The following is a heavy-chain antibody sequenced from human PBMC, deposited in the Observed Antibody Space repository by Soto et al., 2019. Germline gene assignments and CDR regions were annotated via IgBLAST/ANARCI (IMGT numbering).Heavy chain of an antibody. V-gene: IGHV3-23*01. D-gene: IGHD2-2*01. CDR2: ISGSGGST. Sequence: PGGSLRLSCAASGFTFSSYAMSWVRQAPGKGLEWVSAISGSGGSTYYADSVKGRFTISRDNSRNTLYLQMNSLRAEDTAVYYCAKDYVGWYQLLGYDYWGQGTLVTVSS. J-gene: IGHJ4*02. CDR3: AKDYVGWYQLLGYDY. CDR1: GFTFSSYA.